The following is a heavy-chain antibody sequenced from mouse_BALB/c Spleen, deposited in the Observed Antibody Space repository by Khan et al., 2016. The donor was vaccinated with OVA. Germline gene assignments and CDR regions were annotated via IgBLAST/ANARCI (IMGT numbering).Heavy chain of an antibody. V-gene: IGHV1-4*01. CDR3: VRDGAYHRNDGWFAY. D-gene: IGHD2-14*01. CDR1: GYTFTSYT. J-gene: IGHJ3*01. Sequence: VQLQESGAELARPGASVKMSCKASGYTFTSYTIHWIKERPGQGLEWIGYINPSNGYTNYNQRFKDQATLTTDKSSKTAYLQLSSLTSDDSAVYDCVRDGAYHRNDGWFAYWGQGTLVTVSA. CDR2: INPSNGYT.